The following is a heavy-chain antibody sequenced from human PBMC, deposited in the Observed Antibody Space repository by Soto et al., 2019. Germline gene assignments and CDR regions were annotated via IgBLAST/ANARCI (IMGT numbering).Heavy chain of an antibody. Sequence: SETLSLTCTVSCGSISSGDYYWSWIRQSPGKGLEWIGYIYYSGSTYYNPSLKSRVTISVDTSKNQFSLKLSSVTAADTAVYYCARGQEGYYFDYWGQGTLVTVSS. V-gene: IGHV4-30-4*01. CDR3: ARGQEGYYFDY. J-gene: IGHJ4*02. CDR1: CGSISSGDYY. CDR2: IYYSGST.